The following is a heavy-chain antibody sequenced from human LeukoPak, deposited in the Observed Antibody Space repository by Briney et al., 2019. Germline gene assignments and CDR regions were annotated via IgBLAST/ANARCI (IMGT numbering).Heavy chain of an antibody. J-gene: IGHJ4*02. CDR1: GFTFSSYA. CDR2: ISAGGGST. CDR3: AKAESSSWTDYFDY. Sequence: GGSLRLSCAASGFTFSSYAMSWVRQAPGKGLEWVSVISAGGGSTHYANSVKGRFTISRDNSKNMLYLQMNSLRAEDTAVYYCAKAESSSWTDYFDYWGQGTLVTVSS. D-gene: IGHD6-13*01. V-gene: IGHV3-23*01.